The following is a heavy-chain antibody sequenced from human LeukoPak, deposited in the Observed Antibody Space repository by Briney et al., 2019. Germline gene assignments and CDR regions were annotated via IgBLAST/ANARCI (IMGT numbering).Heavy chain of an antibody. Sequence: SLRLSCXXSGFTXXSYGMHWVRQAPGKGLEWVAVISYDGSNKYYADSVKGRFTISRDNSKSTLYLQMNSLRAEDTAMYYCAKDPRRAEAVPAGFDYWGQGTLVTVSS. J-gene: IGHJ4*02. D-gene: IGHD6-19*01. CDR3: AKDPRRAEAVPAGFDY. CDR2: ISYDGSNK. V-gene: IGHV3-30*18. CDR1: GFTXXSYG.